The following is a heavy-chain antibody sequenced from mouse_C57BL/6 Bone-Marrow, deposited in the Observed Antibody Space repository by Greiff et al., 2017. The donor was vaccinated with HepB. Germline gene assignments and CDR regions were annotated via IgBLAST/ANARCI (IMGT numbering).Heavy chain of an antibody. Sequence: EVQGVESGGGLVQPGGSLKLSCAASGFTFSDYYMYWVRQTPEKRLEWVAYISNGGGSTYYPDTVKGRFTISRDNAKNTLYLQMSRLKSEDTAMYYCARRDGFAYWGQGTLVTVSA. CDR1: GFTFSDYY. CDR3: ARRDGFAY. J-gene: IGHJ3*01. CDR2: ISNGGGST. V-gene: IGHV5-12*01.